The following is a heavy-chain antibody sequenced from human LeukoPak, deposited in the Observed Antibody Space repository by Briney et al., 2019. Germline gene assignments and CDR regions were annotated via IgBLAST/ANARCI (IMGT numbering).Heavy chain of an antibody. CDR2: ISGNGANT. J-gene: IGHJ6*02. D-gene: IGHD3-3*01. V-gene: IGHV3-23*01. Sequence: GGSLRLSCAASGFTFGSYAMSWVRQAPGKELEWVSAISGNGANTYYADSVKGRFTISRDNSKNTLYLQMNSLGAEDTAVYYCAKDTRYYDFWSGYYTHYYYYGMDVWGQGTTVTVSS. CDR1: GFTFGSYA. CDR3: AKDTRYYDFWSGYYTHYYYYGMDV.